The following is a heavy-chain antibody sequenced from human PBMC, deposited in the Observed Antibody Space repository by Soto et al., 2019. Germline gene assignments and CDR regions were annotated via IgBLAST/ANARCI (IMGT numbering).Heavy chain of an antibody. Sequence: QLQLQESGPGLVKPSETLSLTCTVSGGSISSSSYYWGWIRQPPGKGLEWIGSIYYSGSTYYNPSLKSRVTISVDTSKNQFSLKLSSVTAADTAVYYCGKGAAVKGGMDVWGQGTTVTVSS. J-gene: IGHJ6*02. V-gene: IGHV4-39*01. CDR1: GGSISSSSYY. CDR3: GKGAAVKGGMDV. D-gene: IGHD3-16*01. CDR2: IYYSGST.